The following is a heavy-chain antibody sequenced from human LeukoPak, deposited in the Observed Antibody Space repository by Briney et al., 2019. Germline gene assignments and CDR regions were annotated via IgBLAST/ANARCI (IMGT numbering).Heavy chain of an antibody. Sequence: ASVKVSCKASGYTSTGFYMYWVRQAPGQGLEWMGWINPNSGSTNYAQKFQGRVTMTRDTSIITAYMELSRLGSDDTAVYYCARALSGEIYDYWGQGTLVTVSS. D-gene: IGHD3-10*01. CDR2: INPNSGST. CDR1: GYTSTGFY. CDR3: ARALSGEIYDY. V-gene: IGHV1-2*02. J-gene: IGHJ4*02.